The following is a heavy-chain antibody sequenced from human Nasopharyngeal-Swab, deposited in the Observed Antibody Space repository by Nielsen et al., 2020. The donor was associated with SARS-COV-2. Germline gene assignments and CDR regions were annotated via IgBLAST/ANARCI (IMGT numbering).Heavy chain of an antibody. CDR2: IYYSGST. CDR3: ARGLRDYVWGSYRSYFDY. D-gene: IGHD3-16*02. V-gene: IGHV4-31*01. CDR1: GGSISSGGYY. J-gene: IGHJ4*02. Sequence: SETLSLTCTVSGGSISSGGYYWSWIRQHPGKGLEWIGYIYYSGSTYYNPSLKSLVTISVDTSKNQFSLKLSSVTAADTAVYYCARGLRDYVWGSYRSYFDYWGQGTLVTVSS.